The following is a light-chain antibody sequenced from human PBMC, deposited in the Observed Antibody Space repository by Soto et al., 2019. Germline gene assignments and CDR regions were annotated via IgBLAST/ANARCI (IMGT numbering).Light chain of an antibody. J-gene: IGLJ2*01. CDR3: CSFAVGSTLV. Sequence: QSALTQPPSASGSPGQSVAISCTGTSSDVGGYNYVSWYQQHPGKAPKLMIYEGSKRPSGVSNRFSGSKSGNTASLTISGLQAEDEADYYCCSFAVGSTLVFGGGTKVTVL. CDR2: EGS. CDR1: SSDVGGYNY. V-gene: IGLV2-23*01.